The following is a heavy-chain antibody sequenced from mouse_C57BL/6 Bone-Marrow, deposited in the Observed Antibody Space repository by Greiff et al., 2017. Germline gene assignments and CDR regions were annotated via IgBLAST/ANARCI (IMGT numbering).Heavy chain of an antibody. CDR3: ARQGPMDY. CDR1: GFTFSDYY. V-gene: IGHV5-12*01. J-gene: IGHJ4*01. Sequence: EVKLEESGGGLVQPGGSLKLSCAASGFTFSDYYMYWVRQTPEKRLEWVAYISNGGGSTYYPDTVKGRFTISRDNAKNTLYLQMSRLKSEDTAMYYCARQGPMDYWGQGTSVTVSS. CDR2: ISNGGGST.